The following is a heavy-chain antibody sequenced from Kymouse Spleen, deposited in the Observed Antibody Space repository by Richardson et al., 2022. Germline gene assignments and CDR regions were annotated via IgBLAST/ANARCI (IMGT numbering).Heavy chain of an antibody. CDR1: GGSISSGGYY. V-gene: IGHV4-31*03. D-gene: IGHD6-19*01. CDR2: IYYSGST. Sequence: QVQLQESGPGLVKPSQTLSLTCTVSGGSISSGGYYWSWIRQHPGKGLEWIGYIYYSGSTYYNPSLKSRVTISVDTSKNQFSLKLSSVTAADTAVYYCAREGYSSGWYYYYYGMDVWGQGTTVTVSS. CDR3: AREGYSSGWYYYYYGMDV. J-gene: IGHJ6*02.